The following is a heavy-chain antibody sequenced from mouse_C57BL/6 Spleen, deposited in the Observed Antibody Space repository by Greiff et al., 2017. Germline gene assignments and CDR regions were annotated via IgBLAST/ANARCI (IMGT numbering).Heavy chain of an antibody. D-gene: IGHD2-2*01. Sequence: EVKLMESGGGLVKPGGSLKLSCAASGFTFSDYGMHWVRQAPEKGLEWVAYISSGSSTIYYADTVKGRFTISRDKAKTPLFLKMTILRSEDTAMYDCATMVTTGYYFDYWGQGTTLTVSS. V-gene: IGHV5-17*01. CDR1: GFTFSDYG. J-gene: IGHJ2*01. CDR2: ISSGSSTI. CDR3: ATMVTTGYYFDY.